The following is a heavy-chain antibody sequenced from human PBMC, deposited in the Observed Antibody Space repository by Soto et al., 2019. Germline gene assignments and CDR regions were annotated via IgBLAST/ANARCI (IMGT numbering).Heavy chain of an antibody. J-gene: IGHJ5*02. D-gene: IGHD3-10*01. CDR2: ISSSSSYI. CDR3: ARKSMVRGVIPEFDP. Sequence: GGSLRLSCAASGFTFSSYSMNWVRQAPGKGLEWVSSISSSSSYIYYADSVKDRFTISRDNAKNSLYLQMNSLRAEDTAVYYCARKSMVRGVIPEFDPWGQGTLVTVSS. V-gene: IGHV3-21*01. CDR1: GFTFSSYS.